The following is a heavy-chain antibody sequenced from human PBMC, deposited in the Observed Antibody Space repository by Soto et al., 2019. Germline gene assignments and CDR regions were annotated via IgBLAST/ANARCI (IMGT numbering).Heavy chain of an antibody. CDR2: IGSSTTAI. CDR1: GFTFSRYS. J-gene: IGHJ3*02. Sequence: EVQLVESGGGLVQPGGSLRLSCATSGFTFSRYSMNWVRQAPVKGLEWVSYIGSSTTAIYYADSVKGRFTISRDNANNSLSLLMNSLRDEDTAIYYCARDQTAILVATGRAEGFDIWGQGTMVTVSS. D-gene: IGHD1-1*01. V-gene: IGHV3-48*02. CDR3: ARDQTAILVATGRAEGFDI.